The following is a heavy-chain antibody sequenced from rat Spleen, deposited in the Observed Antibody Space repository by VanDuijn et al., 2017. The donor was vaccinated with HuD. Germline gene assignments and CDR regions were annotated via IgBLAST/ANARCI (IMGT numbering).Heavy chain of an antibody. Sequence: EVQLVESDGGLVQPGRSLKLSCAASGFIFSDYYMAWVRQAPTEGLEWVATFSFDGRTTYYRDSVKGRFTISRDNAKSTLYLQMDSLRSEDTATYYCTRQGYLRDWYFDFWGPGTMVTVSS. J-gene: IGHJ1*01. CDR1: GFIFSDYY. CDR3: TRQGYLRDWYFDF. CDR2: FSFDGRTT. V-gene: IGHV5-29*01. D-gene: IGHD2-7*01.